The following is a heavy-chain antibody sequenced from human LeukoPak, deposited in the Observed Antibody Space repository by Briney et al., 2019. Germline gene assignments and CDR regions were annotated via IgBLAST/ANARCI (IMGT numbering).Heavy chain of an antibody. J-gene: IGHJ4*01. CDR3: AKGIYSSGWSYYDY. CDR2: LSGSGITT. V-gene: IGHV3-23*01. D-gene: IGHD6-19*01. Sequence: GGSLRLSCAASGFTFSNSAMSWVRQAPGKGLEWVSTLSGSGITTYYADSVKGRFTISRDNSKDTLYLQMNSLRAEDTAVYYCAKGIYSSGWSYYDYWGHGTLVTVSS. CDR1: GFTFSNSA.